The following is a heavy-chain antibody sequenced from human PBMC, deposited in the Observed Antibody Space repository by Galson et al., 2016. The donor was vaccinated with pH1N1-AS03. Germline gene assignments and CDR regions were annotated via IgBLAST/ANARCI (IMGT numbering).Heavy chain of an antibody. CDR3: ARDGRGGIGTNVYYKGMDV. J-gene: IGHJ6*02. CDR2: INTNTETP. CDR1: GYLFTTYG. D-gene: IGHD1-7*01. Sequence: SVKVSCKASGYLFTTYGLNWVRQAPGQGLEWMGWINTNTETPMYAPGFTGLFVFSLDTSVNTAYLQISSLKPEDTAVYYCARDGRGGIGTNVYYKGMDVWGPGTTVTVSS. V-gene: IGHV7-4-1*02.